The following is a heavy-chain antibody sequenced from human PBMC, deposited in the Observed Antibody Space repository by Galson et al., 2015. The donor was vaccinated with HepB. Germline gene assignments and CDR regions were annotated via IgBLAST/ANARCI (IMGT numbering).Heavy chain of an antibody. V-gene: IGHV3-30*18. D-gene: IGHD2-2*02. CDR1: GFRFSDYG. CDR2: IAYDGINR. CDR3: AKCLGSGASCYKATIDY. J-gene: IGHJ4*02. Sequence: SLRLSCAASGFRFSDYGMHWVRQAPGKGLEWVAVIAYDGINRHYADSVKGRFTISRDSSKNTVVLEMNGLRADDTAFYHCAKCLGSGASCYKATIDYWGQGTLVTVSS.